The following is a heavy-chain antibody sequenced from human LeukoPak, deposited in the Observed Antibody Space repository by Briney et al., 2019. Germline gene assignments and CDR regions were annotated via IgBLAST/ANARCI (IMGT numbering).Heavy chain of an antibody. Sequence: GGSLRLSCAASGFTFSTHSMSWVRQAPGKGLEWVSYISSSSSTISYPDSVKGRFTISRDNAKNSLYLQMNNLRAEDTAVYYCARDRCTNGVCYTFAYWGQGTLVTVSS. J-gene: IGHJ4*02. CDR2: ISSSSSTI. CDR1: GFTFSTHS. V-gene: IGHV3-48*01. D-gene: IGHD2-8*01. CDR3: ARDRCTNGVCYTFAY.